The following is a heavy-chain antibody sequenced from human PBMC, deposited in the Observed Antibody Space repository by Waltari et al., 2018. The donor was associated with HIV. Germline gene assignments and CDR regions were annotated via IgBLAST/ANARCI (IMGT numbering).Heavy chain of an antibody. J-gene: IGHJ4*02. Sequence: EGPGQESGGGLIQQGGSLRLSGAASGFPCSRHTLNWVRQVPGKGLEWISYITSGSDVIYYADSVKGRFTISRDNAASSLYLQMNSLRGEDTAVYYCARDFRDFSGNWGFDSWGQGTLVTVSS. D-gene: IGHD3-10*01. V-gene: IGHV3-48*01. CDR3: ARDFRDFSGNWGFDS. CDR2: ITSGSDVI. CDR1: GFPCSRHT.